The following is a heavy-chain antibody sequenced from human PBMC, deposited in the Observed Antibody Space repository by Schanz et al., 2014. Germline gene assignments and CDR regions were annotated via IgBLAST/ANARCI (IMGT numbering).Heavy chain of an antibody. CDR2: FIPILDVG. J-gene: IGHJ4*02. CDR1: RSTFNSYT. V-gene: IGHV1-69*08. Sequence: QVQLVQSEAEVKKPGSSVKVSCKASRSTFNSYTISWVRQARGQGLEWVGRFIPILDVGNYAQQFQGRVTMTADTSTSTAYMDLRSLRSDDTAVYYCARDQSPYTNSSDVRYFDYWGQGSLVTVSS. D-gene: IGHD6-6*01. CDR3: ARDQSPYTNSSDVRYFDY.